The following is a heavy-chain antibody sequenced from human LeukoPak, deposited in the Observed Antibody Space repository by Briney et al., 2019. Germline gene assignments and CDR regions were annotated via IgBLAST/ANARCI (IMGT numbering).Heavy chain of an antibody. Sequence: GGSLRLSCAASGFIFSSYGMHWVRQAPGKGLEWVAFIRHDGSNKYYADSVKGRFIISRDNSKNTLYLQMNSLRAEDTALYYCAKGSGYSGYGSRYYYYNMDVWGQGTTVTVSS. V-gene: IGHV3-30*02. CDR3: AKGSGYSGYGSRYYYYNMDV. J-gene: IGHJ6*02. CDR2: IRHDGSNK. CDR1: GFIFSSYG. D-gene: IGHD5-12*01.